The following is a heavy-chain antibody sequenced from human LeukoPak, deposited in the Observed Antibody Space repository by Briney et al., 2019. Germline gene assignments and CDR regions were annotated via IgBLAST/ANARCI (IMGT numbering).Heavy chain of an antibody. CDR3: ARERPYYYHRSGYYGGSYFDY. CDR1: GFTFSSYW. J-gene: IGHJ4*02. V-gene: IGHV3-7*01. CDR2: IKQDGSEK. D-gene: IGHD3-22*01. Sequence: GGSLRLSCAASGFTFSSYWMSWVRQAPGKGLEWVANIKQDGSEKYYVDSVKGRFTISRDNAKNSLYLQMNSLRAEDTAVYYCARERPYYYHRSGYYGGSYFDYWGQGTLVTVSS.